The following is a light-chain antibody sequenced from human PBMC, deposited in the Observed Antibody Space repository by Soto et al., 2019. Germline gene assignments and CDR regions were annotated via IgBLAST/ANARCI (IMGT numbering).Light chain of an antibody. J-gene: IGLJ1*01. CDR3: SSYTSSSTHYV. V-gene: IGLV2-14*01. Sequence: QSALTQPASVSGSPGQSITISCTGTSSDVGGYNYVSWYQQHPGKAPKLMIYEVSNRPSGVSNRFSGYKSGNTASLTISGIQDEAEADYYCSSYTSSSTHYVFGTGTKLTVL. CDR1: SSDVGGYNY. CDR2: EVS.